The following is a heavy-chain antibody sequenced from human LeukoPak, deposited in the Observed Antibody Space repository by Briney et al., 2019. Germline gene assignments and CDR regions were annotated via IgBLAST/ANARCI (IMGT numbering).Heavy chain of an antibody. CDR1: GGSISSTTYH. Sequence: PSETLSLTCTVSGGSISSTTYHWGWMRQPPGKGLEWIGYIYYSGSTNYNPSLKSRVTISVDTSKNQFSLKLSSVTAADTAVYYCARGAPPPGWLFYPFDYWGQGTLVTVSS. CDR2: IYYSGST. CDR3: ARGAPPPGWLFYPFDY. J-gene: IGHJ4*02. D-gene: IGHD3-9*01. V-gene: IGHV4-61*05.